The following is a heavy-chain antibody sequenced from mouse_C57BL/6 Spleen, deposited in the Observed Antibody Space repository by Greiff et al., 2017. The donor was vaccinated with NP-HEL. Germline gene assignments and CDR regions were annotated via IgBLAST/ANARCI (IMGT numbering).Heavy chain of an antibody. CDR2: ILPGSGST. D-gene: IGHD1-1*01. CDR3: ARLRSIQQPAWRYFDY. J-gene: IGHJ2*01. Sequence: QVQLKQSGAELMKPGASVKLSCKATGYTFTGYWIEWVKQRPGHGLEWIGEILPGSGSTNYNEKFKGKATFTADTSSNTAYMQLSSLTTEDSAIYYCARLRSIQQPAWRYFDYWGQGTTLTVSS. V-gene: IGHV1-9*01. CDR1: GYTFTGYW.